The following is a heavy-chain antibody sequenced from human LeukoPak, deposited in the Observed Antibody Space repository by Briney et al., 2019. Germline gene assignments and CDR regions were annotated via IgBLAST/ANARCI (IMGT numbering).Heavy chain of an antibody. CDR3: ARQGNNWFDP. V-gene: IGHV3-11*06. Sequence: PGGSLRLSCEASGFTFSSYYMIWVRQAPEKGLEWVSYISSSSNYTSYADSVKGRFTISRDNAKNSLYLQMNSLTAEDTAVYYCARQGNNWFDPWGQGTLVTVSS. CDR2: ISSSSNYT. J-gene: IGHJ5*02. CDR1: GFTFSSYY.